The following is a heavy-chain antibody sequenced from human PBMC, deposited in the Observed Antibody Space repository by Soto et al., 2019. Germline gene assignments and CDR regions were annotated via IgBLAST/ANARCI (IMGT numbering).Heavy chain of an antibody. CDR2: IKSKTAGGTT. Sequence: EVQLVESGGGLVKPGGSLRLSCAASGFTFSNAWTNWVRQAPGKGLEWVGRIKSKTAGGTTDYAAPVKGRFTISRDDSKNTLYLQMNSLKTEVTAVYYCTTEEPNCTNGVCYTGHFDYWGQGTLVTVSS. V-gene: IGHV3-15*07. CDR3: TTEEPNCTNGVCYTGHFDY. J-gene: IGHJ4*02. D-gene: IGHD2-8*01. CDR1: GFTFSNAW.